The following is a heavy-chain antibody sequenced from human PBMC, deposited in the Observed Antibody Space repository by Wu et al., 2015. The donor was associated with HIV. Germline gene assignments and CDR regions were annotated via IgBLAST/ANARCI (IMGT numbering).Heavy chain of an antibody. V-gene: IGHV1-46*01. CDR2: INPSGGST. CDR1: GYTFTSYY. J-gene: IGHJ6*02. Sequence: QVQLVQSGAEVKKPGASVKVSCKASGYTFTSYYMHWVRQAPGQGLEWMGIINPSGGSTSYAQKFQGRVTMTRDTSTSTVYMELSSLRSEDTAVYYCASEGDTAMSYYGMDVWGQGTTVTVSS. D-gene: IGHD5-18*01. CDR3: ASEGDTAMSYYGMDV.